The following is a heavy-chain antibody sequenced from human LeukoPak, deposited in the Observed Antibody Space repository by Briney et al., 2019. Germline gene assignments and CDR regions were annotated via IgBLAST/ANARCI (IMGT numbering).Heavy chain of an antibody. CDR2: IYSGGST. CDR3: AKDPPYYYGSGSYRPNAFDI. V-gene: IGHV3-66*01. Sequence: GGSLRLSCVVSGLTVSGDYMSWVRQAPGKGLEWVSVIYSGGSTYYADSVKGRFTISRDNSKNTWYLQMNSLRAEDTAVYYCAKDPPYYYGSGSYRPNAFDIWGQGTMVTVSS. D-gene: IGHD3-10*01. CDR1: GLTVSGDY. J-gene: IGHJ3*02.